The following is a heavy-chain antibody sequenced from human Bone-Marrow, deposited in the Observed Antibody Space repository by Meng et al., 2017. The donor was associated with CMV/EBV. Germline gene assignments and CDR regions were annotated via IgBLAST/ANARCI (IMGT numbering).Heavy chain of an antibody. D-gene: IGHD1-7*01. Sequence: GGSLRLSCAASGFTFSSYGMHWVRQAPSKGLEWVAFIRYDGSNKYYADSVKGRFTISRDNAKNTLYLQMNSLRAEDTAVYYCARHNWNYVVIDYWGQGTLVTVSS. J-gene: IGHJ4*01. V-gene: IGHV3-30*02. CDR1: GFTFSSYG. CDR2: IRYDGSNK. CDR3: ARHNWNYVVIDY.